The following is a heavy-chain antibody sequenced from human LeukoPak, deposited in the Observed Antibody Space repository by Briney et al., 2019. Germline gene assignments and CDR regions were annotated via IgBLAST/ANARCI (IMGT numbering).Heavy chain of an antibody. CDR1: EFTFSSFG. CDR2: IRYDGNNK. J-gene: IGHJ4*01. Sequence: GGSLRLSCAASEFTFSSFGMHWVRQAPGKRLEWVAFIRYDGNNKYYADSVRGRFTISRDNTKNSLSLQLNGLRAEDTAVYYCARDGTAAGLYFDLWGQGTLVTVSS. V-gene: IGHV3-30*02. D-gene: IGHD6-13*01. CDR3: ARDGTAAGLYFDL.